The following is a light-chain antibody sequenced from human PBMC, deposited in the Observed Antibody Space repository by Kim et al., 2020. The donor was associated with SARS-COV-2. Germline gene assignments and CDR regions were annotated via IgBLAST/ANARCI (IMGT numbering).Light chain of an antibody. CDR2: SSD. CDR1: SSNIGSNT. V-gene: IGLV1-44*01. CDR3: AVWDDSLNGSVA. Sequence: QSVLTQPPSASGTPGQRVTISCSGSSSNIGSNTVNWYQQLPGAAPKLLIYSSDQRPSGVPDRFSGSKSGTSASLAISGLQSEDVADYYCAVWDDSLNGSVAFGGGTQLTVL. J-gene: IGLJ2*01.